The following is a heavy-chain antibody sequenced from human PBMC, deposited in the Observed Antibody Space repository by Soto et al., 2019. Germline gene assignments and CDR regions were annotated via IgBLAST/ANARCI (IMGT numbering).Heavy chain of an antibody. CDR3: AKVYGQWLAPAYYYYYYMDV. D-gene: IGHD6-19*01. CDR2: ISGSGGST. J-gene: IGHJ6*03. V-gene: IGHV3-23*01. CDR1: GFTFSSYA. Sequence: PGGSLRLSCAASGFTFSSYAMSWVRQAPGKGLEWVSAISGSGGSTYYADSVKGRFTISRDNSKNTLYLQMNSLRAEDTAVYYCAKVYGQWLAPAYYYYYYMDVWGKGTTVTVSS.